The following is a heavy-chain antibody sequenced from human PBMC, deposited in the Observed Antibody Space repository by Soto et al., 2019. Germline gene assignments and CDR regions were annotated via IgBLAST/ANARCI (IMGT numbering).Heavy chain of an antibody. V-gene: IGHV4-39*01. J-gene: IGHJ4*02. Sequence: SETLSLTCTVSGGSISSSPYYWGWIRQPPGKGLEWIGTISYSGSTYNNPSLKSRVTISVDTSKNQFSLKLSSVTAADTAVYYCARTVGTTQTAFDYWGQGTLVTVSS. D-gene: IGHD1-26*01. CDR2: ISYSGST. CDR1: GGSISSSPYY. CDR3: ARTVGTTQTAFDY.